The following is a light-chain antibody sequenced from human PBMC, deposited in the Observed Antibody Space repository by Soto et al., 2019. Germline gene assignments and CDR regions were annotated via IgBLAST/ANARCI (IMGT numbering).Light chain of an antibody. CDR1: QSVSSN. CDR3: QQYNNWPYT. CDR2: GAS. V-gene: IGKV3-15*01. J-gene: IGKJ2*01. Sequence: EIVMTQSPATLSVSPGERATLSCRASQSVSSNLAWYQQKPGQAPRLLIYGASTRATAVPVRLSGSGSGTEFTLTISSLQSEDFAVYYCQQYNNWPYTFGQGTKLEI.